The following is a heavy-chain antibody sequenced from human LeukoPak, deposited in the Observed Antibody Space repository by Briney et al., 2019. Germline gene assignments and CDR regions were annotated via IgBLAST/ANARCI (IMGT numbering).Heavy chain of an antibody. Sequence: ASVTVSCKASGYTFTSYYMHWVRQAPGQGLEWMGIINPSGGSTSYAQKFQGRVTMTRDTSTSTVYMELSSLRSEDTAVYYCARGSQHYDSSGYSKLSRYWYFDLWGRGTLVTVSS. V-gene: IGHV1-46*01. D-gene: IGHD3-22*01. J-gene: IGHJ2*01. CDR2: INPSGGST. CDR1: GYTFTSYY. CDR3: ARGSQHYDSSGYSKLSRYWYFDL.